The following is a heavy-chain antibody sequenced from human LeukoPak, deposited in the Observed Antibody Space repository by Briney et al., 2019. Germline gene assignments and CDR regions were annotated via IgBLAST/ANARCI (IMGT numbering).Heavy chain of an antibody. CDR3: AKCEQFRSGPFDY. CDR1: GFTFDDYA. CDR2: ISWNSGSI. V-gene: IGHV3-9*01. Sequence: GGSLRLSCAASGFTFDDYAMHWVRQAPGKGLEWVSGISWNSGSIGYADSVMGRFTISRDNAKNSLYLQMNSLRAEDTALYYCAKCEQFRSGPFDYWGQGTLVTVSS. J-gene: IGHJ4*02. D-gene: IGHD3-3*02.